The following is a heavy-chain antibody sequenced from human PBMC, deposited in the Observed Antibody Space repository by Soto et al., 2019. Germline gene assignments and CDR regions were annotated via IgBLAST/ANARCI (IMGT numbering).Heavy chain of an antibody. CDR3: AKRGIILYYYDSSGPNDY. V-gene: IGHV3-23*01. CDR1: GFTFSSYA. Sequence: GGSLRLSCAASGFTFSSYAMSWVRQAPGKGLEWVSAISGSGGSTYYADSVKGRFTISRDNSKNTLYLQMNSLRAEDTAVYYCAKRGIILYYYDSSGPNDYWGQGTLVTVSS. D-gene: IGHD3-22*01. J-gene: IGHJ4*02. CDR2: ISGSGGST.